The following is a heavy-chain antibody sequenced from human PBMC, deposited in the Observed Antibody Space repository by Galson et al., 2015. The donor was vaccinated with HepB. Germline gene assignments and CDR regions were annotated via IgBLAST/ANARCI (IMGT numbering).Heavy chain of an antibody. V-gene: IGHV4-39*07. Sequence: SETLSLTCTVSGGSISSSSYYWGWIRQPPGKGLEWIGSIYYSGSTYYNPSLKSRVTISVDTSKNQFSLKLSSVTAADTAVYYCAREGSGSYYSTLWMGYWGQGTLVTVSS. CDR2: IYYSGST. CDR1: GGSISSSSYY. CDR3: AREGSGSYYSTLWMGY. D-gene: IGHD3-10*01. J-gene: IGHJ4*02.